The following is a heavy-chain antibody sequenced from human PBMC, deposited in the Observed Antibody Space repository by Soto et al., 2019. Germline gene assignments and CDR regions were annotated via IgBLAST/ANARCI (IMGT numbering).Heavy chain of an antibody. Sequence: QVQLVESGGGVVQPGRSLRLSCAASGFTFSSYGMHWVRQAPGKGLEWVAVISYDGSNKYYADSVKGRFTISRDNPKNTLYLQMNSLRAEDTAVYYCAKDTYYYDSSANSRPDYWGQGTLVTVSS. CDR1: GFTFSSYG. J-gene: IGHJ4*02. CDR2: ISYDGSNK. D-gene: IGHD3-22*01. CDR3: AKDTYYYDSSANSRPDY. V-gene: IGHV3-30*18.